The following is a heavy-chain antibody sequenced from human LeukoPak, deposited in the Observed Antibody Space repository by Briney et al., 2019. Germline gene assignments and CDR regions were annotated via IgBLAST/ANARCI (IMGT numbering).Heavy chain of an antibody. CDR1: GFTFSSYA. CDR2: ISYDGSNK. Sequence: GGSLRLSCAASGFTFSSYAMHWVRQAPGKGLEWVAVISYDGSNKYYADSVKGRFTISRDNSKNTLYLQMNSLRAEDTAVYYCARDGARALDAFDIWGQETMVTVSS. D-gene: IGHD3-10*01. CDR3: ARDGARALDAFDI. V-gene: IGHV3-30-3*01. J-gene: IGHJ3*02.